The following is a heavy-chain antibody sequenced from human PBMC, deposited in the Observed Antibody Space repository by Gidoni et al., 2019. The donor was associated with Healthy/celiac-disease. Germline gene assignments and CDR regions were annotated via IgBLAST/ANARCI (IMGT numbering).Heavy chain of an antibody. J-gene: IGHJ4*02. CDR2: IYYSGST. CDR3: ARGDRVFDY. V-gene: IGHV4-59*01. CDR1: GGSISSYY. Sequence: QVQLQESGPGLVKPSETLSLTCTVSGGSISSYYWSWIRQPPGKGLEWIGYIYYSGSTNYNPSLKSRVTISVDTSKNQFSLKLSSVTAADTAVYYCARGDRVFDYWGQGTLVTVSS.